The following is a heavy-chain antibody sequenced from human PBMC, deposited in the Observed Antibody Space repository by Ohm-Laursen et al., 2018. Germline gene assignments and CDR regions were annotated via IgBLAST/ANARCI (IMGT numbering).Heavy chain of an antibody. CDR3: AKRAGHYFDY. CDR1: GFTFSTYS. Sequence: LRLSCTAPGFTFSTYSMNWVRQAPGKGLEWVSSISSGSSYIYYADSVKGRFTISRDNAKNSLYLQMDSLRAEDTALYYCAKRAGHYFDYWGQGTLVTVSS. J-gene: IGHJ4*02. V-gene: IGHV3-21*04. CDR2: ISSGSSYI.